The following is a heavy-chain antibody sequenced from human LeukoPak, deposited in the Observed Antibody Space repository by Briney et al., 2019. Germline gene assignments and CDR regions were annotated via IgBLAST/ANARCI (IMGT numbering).Heavy chain of an antibody. J-gene: IGHJ5*02. Sequence: GGSLRLSCAASGFTFSSYGMHWVRQVPGKGLEWVAFIRYDGSNKYYADSVKGRFTISRDNSKNTLYLQMNSLRAEDTAVYYCAKSGGFNIAAARFDPWGQGTLVTVSS. CDR2: IRYDGSNK. CDR1: GFTFSSYG. D-gene: IGHD6-13*01. CDR3: AKSGGFNIAAARFDP. V-gene: IGHV3-30*02.